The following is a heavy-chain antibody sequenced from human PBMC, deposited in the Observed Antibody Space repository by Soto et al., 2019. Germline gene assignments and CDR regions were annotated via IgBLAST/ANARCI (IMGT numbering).Heavy chain of an antibody. J-gene: IGHJ6*02. D-gene: IGHD5-18*01. V-gene: IGHV1-69*01. CDR2: IIPIFGTA. CDR1: GGTFSSYA. Sequence: QVQLVQSGAEVKKPGSSVKASCKASGGTFSSYAISCVRQAPGQGLEGMGGIIPIFGTANYAQKFQGRVTITADESTSTAYRELSSLRSEDTAVYYCARVDTAMVRGERYGMDVWGQGTTVTVSS. CDR3: ARVDTAMVRGERYGMDV.